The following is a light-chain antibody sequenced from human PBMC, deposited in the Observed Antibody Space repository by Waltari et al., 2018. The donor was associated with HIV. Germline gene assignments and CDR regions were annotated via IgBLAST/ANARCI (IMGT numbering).Light chain of an antibody. V-gene: IGLV1-47*01. J-gene: IGLJ3*02. CDR3: AAWDDTLSGPV. Sequence: QSVQTQPPSASWTPGRRATIASSGSIPNIGTNCLYRYQELPGTTHNSLIYRSNQPPSGVPDRFSGSKSGTSASLAISGLRSEDEADYYCAAWDDTLSGPVFGGGTKLTVL. CDR1: IPNIGTNC. CDR2: RSN.